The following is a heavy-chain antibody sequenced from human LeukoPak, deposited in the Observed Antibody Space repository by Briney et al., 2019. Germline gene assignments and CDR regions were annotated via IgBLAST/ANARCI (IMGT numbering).Heavy chain of an antibody. CDR2: IYYSGST. D-gene: IGHD2-8*01. V-gene: IGHV4-30-4*01. CDR1: GGSISSGDYY. CDR3: ARWCMADYYYGMDV. J-gene: IGHJ6*02. Sequence: PSETLSLTCTVSGGSISSGDYYWSWIRQPPGKGLEWIGYIYYSGSTYYNPSLKSRVTISVDTSKNQFSLKLSSVTAADTAVYYCARWCMADYYYGMDVWGQGTTVTVSS.